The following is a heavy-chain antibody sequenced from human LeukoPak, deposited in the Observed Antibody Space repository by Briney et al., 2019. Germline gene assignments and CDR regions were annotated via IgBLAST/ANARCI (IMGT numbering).Heavy chain of an antibody. J-gene: IGHJ4*02. CDR2: ISSSSSYI. D-gene: IGHD2-15*01. V-gene: IGHV3-21*01. CDR3: ASPSCSGGSCYMGSFDY. Sequence: TGGSLRLSCAASGFTFSSYSMNWVRQAPGKGLEWVSSISSSSSYIYYADSVKGRFTISRDNAKNPLYLQMNSLRAEDTAVYYCASPSCSGGSCYMGSFDYWGQGTLVTVSS. CDR1: GFTFSSYS.